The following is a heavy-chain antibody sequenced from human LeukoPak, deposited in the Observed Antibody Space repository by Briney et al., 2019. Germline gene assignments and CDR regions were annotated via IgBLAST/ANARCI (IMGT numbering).Heavy chain of an antibody. CDR1: GFTFSSYA. V-gene: IGHV3-23*01. D-gene: IGHD6-19*01. J-gene: IGHJ4*02. CDR3: AKVPGYSSGWYFIYSFDY. Sequence: GGSLRLSCAASGFTFSSYAMSWVRQAPGKGLEWVSAMSGSGGSTYYADSVKGRFTISRDNSKNTLYLQMNSLRAEDTAVYYCAKVPGYSSGWYFIYSFDYWGQGTLVTVSS. CDR2: MSGSGGST.